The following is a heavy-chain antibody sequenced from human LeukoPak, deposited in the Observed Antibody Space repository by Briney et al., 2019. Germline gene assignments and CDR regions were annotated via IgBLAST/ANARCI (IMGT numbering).Heavy chain of an antibody. D-gene: IGHD2-2*01. CDR3: ARKGPANYYYYYMDV. V-gene: IGHV1-2*02. Sequence: ASVKVSCKASGYTFTGYYMHWVRQAPGQGLEWMGWINPNSGGTNYAQKFQGRVTMTRDTSISTAYMELSRLRSDDTAVYFCARKGPANYYYYYMDVWGKGTTVTVSS. J-gene: IGHJ6*03. CDR1: GYTFTGYY. CDR2: INPNSGGT.